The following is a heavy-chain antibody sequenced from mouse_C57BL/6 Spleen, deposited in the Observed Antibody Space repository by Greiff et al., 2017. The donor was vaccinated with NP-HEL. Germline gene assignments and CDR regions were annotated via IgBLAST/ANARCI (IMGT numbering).Heavy chain of an antibody. J-gene: IGHJ1*03. V-gene: IGHV2-2*01. CDR3: ARREGYSNENFDV. CDR1: GFSLTSYG. CDR2: IWSGGST. D-gene: IGHD2-5*01. Sequence: QVQLQQSGPGLVQPSQSLSITCTVSGFSLTSYGVHWVRQSPGKGLEWLGVIWSGGSTDYNAAFISRLSISKDNSKSQVFFKMNSLQADDTAIYYCARREGYSNENFDVWGTGTTVTVSS.